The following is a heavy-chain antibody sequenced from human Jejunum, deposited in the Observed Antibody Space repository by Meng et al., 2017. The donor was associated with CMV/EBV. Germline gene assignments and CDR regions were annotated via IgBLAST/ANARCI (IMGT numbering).Heavy chain of an antibody. CDR3: ARESVAYCISGSCLDVFDI. V-gene: IGHV4-39*07. J-gene: IGHJ3*02. D-gene: IGHD2-15*01. Sequence: TRYYWGWIRQPPGKGLEWIGSMYYSVDTYYNPSLKSPVTISGDTSKNQFSLKVHSVTAADSAVYYCARESVAYCISGSCLDVFDIWGQGTMVTVSS. CDR2: MYYSVDT. CDR1: TRYY.